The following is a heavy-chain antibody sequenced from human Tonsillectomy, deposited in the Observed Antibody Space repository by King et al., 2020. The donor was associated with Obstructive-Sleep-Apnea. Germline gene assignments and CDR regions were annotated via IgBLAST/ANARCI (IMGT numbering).Heavy chain of an antibody. CDR2: ISTRSSYI. Sequence: VQLVQSGGGLVKPGGSLRISCAASGFTFSNYSMNWVRQPPGKGLEWVSSISTRSSYIYYADSVKGRFTISRDNAKNSLFLQMNSLRAEDTAVYYCARFHTWGDYYFDYWGQGTLVTVPS. V-gene: IGHV3-21*01. J-gene: IGHJ4*02. CDR1: GFTFSNYS. CDR3: ARFHTWGDYYFDY. D-gene: IGHD7-27*01.